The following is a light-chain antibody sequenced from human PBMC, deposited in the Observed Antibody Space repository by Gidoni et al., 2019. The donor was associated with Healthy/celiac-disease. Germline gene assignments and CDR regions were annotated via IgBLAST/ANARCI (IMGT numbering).Light chain of an antibody. CDR3: QQYNSPSWT. Sequence: DIKMTQSPSTLSASVGDRVTITCRASQSISSWLAWYQQKPGKAPKLLIYDASSLESGVPTRFSGSGSGTEFTLTISSLQPDDFATYYCQQYNSPSWTFGQGTKVEIK. V-gene: IGKV1-5*01. CDR2: DAS. J-gene: IGKJ1*01. CDR1: QSISSW.